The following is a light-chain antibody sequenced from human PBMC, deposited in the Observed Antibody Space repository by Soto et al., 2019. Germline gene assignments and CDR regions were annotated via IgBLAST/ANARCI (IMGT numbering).Light chain of an antibody. V-gene: IGLV2-14*01. CDR2: DVS. Sequence: QSVLTQPASVSGSPGQSITISCTGTSSYVGGYNYVSWYQQHPGKAPKLMIYDVSNRPSGVSNRFSGSKSGNTASLTISGLQAEDEADYYCSSYTSSSTPLVVFGGGTQLTVL. CDR1: SSYVGGYNY. J-gene: IGLJ2*01. CDR3: SSYTSSSTPLVV.